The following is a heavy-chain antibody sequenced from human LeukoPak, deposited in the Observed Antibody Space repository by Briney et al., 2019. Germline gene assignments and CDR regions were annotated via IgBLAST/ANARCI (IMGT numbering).Heavy chain of an antibody. V-gene: IGHV4-61*01. CDR3: ARTEYDYNNYAYYYGMDV. D-gene: IGHD4-4*01. CDR1: GGSISSGSYF. CDR2: IYYSGST. J-gene: IGHJ6*02. Sequence: PSETLSLTCSVSGGSISSGSYFWSWIRQLPGKGLEWIGYIYYSGSTNYNPSLKSRVTISVDTSKNQFSLKLNSVTDTDTAMYYCARTEYDYNNYAYYYGMDVWGQGTTVTVSS.